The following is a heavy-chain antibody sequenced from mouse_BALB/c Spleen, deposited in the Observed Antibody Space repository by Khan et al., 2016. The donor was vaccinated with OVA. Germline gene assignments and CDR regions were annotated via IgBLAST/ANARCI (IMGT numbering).Heavy chain of an antibody. CDR1: GFTFSSYG. J-gene: IGHJ2*01. CDR3: ATSYFYGYYFDY. V-gene: IGHV5-17*02. CDR2: ISGDSNTI. Sequence: EVKLVESGGGLVQPGGSRKLSCAASGFTFSSYGMHWVRQAPEKGLEWVAYISGDSNTIYYADTVKGRFTISRDNPKNTLFLQMTSLMSEDTARDYVATSYFYGYYFDYWGPGTTLTVSS. D-gene: IGHD1-1*01.